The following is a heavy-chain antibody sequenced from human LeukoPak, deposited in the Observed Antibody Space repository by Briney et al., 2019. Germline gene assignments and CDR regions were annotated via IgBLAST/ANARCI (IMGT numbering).Heavy chain of an antibody. CDR1: GFTFRSYW. J-gene: IGHJ4*02. Sequence: GGSLRFSCAVSGFTFRSYWMSWVRQAPGKGLEWVANINQDGSEKDYVDSVKGRFTISRDNAKNSLYLQMNSLRAEDTAVYYCARGSSWSGDFDYWGQGTLVTVSS. CDR3: ARGSSWSGDFDY. CDR2: INQDGSEK. V-gene: IGHV3-7*01. D-gene: IGHD6-13*01.